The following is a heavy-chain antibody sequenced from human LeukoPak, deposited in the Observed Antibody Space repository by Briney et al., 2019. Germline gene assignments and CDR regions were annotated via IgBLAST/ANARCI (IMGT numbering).Heavy chain of an antibody. CDR1: GFTFGSYW. Sequence: PGGSLRLSCAASGFTFGSYWMHWVRQAPGKGLVWVSRINSDGSSTSYADSVKGRFTITRDTSKNMLYLQMNSLRAEDTAVYYCARARPRPEHAFDIWGQGTRVTVSS. V-gene: IGHV3-74*01. J-gene: IGHJ3*02. CDR2: INSDGSST. CDR3: ARARPRPEHAFDI.